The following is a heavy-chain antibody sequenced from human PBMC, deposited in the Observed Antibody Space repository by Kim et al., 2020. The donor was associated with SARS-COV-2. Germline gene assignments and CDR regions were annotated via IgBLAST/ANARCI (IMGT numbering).Heavy chain of an antibody. V-gene: IGHV1-69*04. J-gene: IGHJ6*02. CDR2: IIPILGIA. CDR1: GGTFSSYA. D-gene: IGHD5-12*01. CDR3: ASCGDGYNYYYYGMDV. Sequence: SVKVSCKASGGTFSSYAISWVRQAPGQGLEWMGRIIPILGIANYAQKFQGRVTITADKSTSTAYMELSSLRSEDTAVYYCASCGDGYNYYYYGMDVWGQ.